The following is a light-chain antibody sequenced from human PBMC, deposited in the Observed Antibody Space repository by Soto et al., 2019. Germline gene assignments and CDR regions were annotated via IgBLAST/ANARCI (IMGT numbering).Light chain of an antibody. V-gene: IGLV1-36*01. J-gene: IGLJ3*02. CDR1: NSNIGSNA. CDR2: YND. Sequence: SVLTPSPSVSGAPRQSVNISCSGTNSNIGSNAVHWYQQLPGKAPRLLIYYNDMLPSGVSDRFSGYKSGTSASLAISGLQSEDEGDYYCATWDDRLTAWVFGGGTKLTVL. CDR3: ATWDDRLTAWV.